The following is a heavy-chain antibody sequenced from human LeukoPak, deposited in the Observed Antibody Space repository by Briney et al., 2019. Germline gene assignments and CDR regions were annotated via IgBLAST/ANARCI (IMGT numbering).Heavy chain of an antibody. CDR2: ISRTSSHI. D-gene: IGHD2-8*01. J-gene: IGHJ5*02. V-gene: IGHV3-21*06. CDR1: GFIFSDYA. CDR3: WRELTWSAP. Sequence: GETLRLSCEVSGFIFSDYAMNWVRQAPGKGLEWVSSISRTSSHIYYADSMKGRFTVTRDNAKNSVYLQINSLRAEDTAVYYCWRELTWSAPGGQGTLVTVSS.